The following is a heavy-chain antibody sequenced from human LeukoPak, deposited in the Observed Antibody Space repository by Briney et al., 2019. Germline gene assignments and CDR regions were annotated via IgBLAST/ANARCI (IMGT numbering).Heavy chain of an antibody. CDR2: IYYSGST. V-gene: IGHV4-59*01. CDR1: GASFSSYF. J-gene: IGHJ5*02. D-gene: IGHD3-10*01. CDR3: ARVVGISGSGSWFDP. Sequence: PSETLSLTCTVSGASFSSYFWTWIRQPPGKALEWIGYIYYSGSTNYNPSLKSRVTISVDTSRNQFSLKLTSVTAADTAVYYCARVVGISGSGSWFDPWGQGTLVTVSS.